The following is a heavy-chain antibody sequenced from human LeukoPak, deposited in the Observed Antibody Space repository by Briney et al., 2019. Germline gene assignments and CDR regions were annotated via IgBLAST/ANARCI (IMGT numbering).Heavy chain of an antibody. CDR3: AKDLSDSSGYYYFDY. CDR1: GFTFSSYA. Sequence: GGSLRLSCAASGFTFSSYAIKWVRQAPGKGLEWVSAISGSGGSTYYADSVKGRFTISRDNSKNTLYLQMNSLRAEDTAVYYCAKDLSDSSGYYYFDYWGQGTLVTVSS. D-gene: IGHD3-22*01. V-gene: IGHV3-23*01. J-gene: IGHJ4*02. CDR2: ISGSGGST.